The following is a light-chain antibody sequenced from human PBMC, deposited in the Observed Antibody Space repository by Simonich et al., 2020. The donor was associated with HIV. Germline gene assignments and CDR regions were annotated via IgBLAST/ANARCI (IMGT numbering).Light chain of an antibody. CDR1: QSVTNN. J-gene: IGKJ4*01. CDR2: GAS. CDR3: QQYHLWPPLT. V-gene: IGKV3-15*01. Sequence: EIVITQSPATLSVSPGERATFSCRASQSVTNNLAWYQQKPGQAPRLLIYGASTRATGIPVRFSGSGSGTEFTLTISSLQSEDFAVYYCQQYHLWPPLTFGGGTKVEIK.